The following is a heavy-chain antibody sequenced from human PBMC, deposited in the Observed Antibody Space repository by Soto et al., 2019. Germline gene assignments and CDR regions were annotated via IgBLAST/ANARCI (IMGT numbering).Heavy chain of an antibody. Sequence: QVQLQESGPGLVKPSETLSLTCSVSGVSTSNHYWTWIRKPPGQGPEWIGCIYYRGTTNYNASFKRRVTISVDTSQNQFSLKLTSVTTADTAVYYCARGGGSPYHDHEFDYWGQGILVTVSS. V-gene: IGHV4-59*11. CDR3: ARGGGSPYHDHEFDY. J-gene: IGHJ4*02. D-gene: IGHD2-2*01. CDR2: IYYRGTT. CDR1: GVSTSNHY.